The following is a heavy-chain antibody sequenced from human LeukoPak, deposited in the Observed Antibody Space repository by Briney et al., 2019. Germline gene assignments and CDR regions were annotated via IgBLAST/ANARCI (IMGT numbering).Heavy chain of an antibody. Sequence: AGGSLRPSCVGSGFTFRSHAMSWVRQAPEKGLEFVSGIYENGGTTYYADSVKGRFPISRDNSKNTLYLQMDSLRGEDTAVYYCAKDLYSSGLGAFDIWGQGTTVTASS. J-gene: IGHJ3*02. D-gene: IGHD6-19*01. CDR3: AKDLYSSGLGAFDI. CDR2: IYENGGTT. CDR1: GFTFRSHA. V-gene: IGHV3-23*01.